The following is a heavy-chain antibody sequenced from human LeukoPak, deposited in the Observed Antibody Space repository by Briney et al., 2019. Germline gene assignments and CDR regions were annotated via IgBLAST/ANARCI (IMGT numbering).Heavy chain of an antibody. V-gene: IGHV3-11*04. D-gene: IGHD6-13*01. CDR2: ISSSGSTI. J-gene: IGHJ5*02. CDR1: GFTFSDYY. CDR3: AREIAAAAGRGRGYNWFDP. Sequence: GGSLRLSCAASGFTFSDYYMSWIRQAPGKGLEWVSYISSSGSTIYYADSVKGRFTISRDNAKNSLYLQMNSLRAEDTAVYYCAREIAAAAGRGRGYNWFDPWGQGTLVTVSS.